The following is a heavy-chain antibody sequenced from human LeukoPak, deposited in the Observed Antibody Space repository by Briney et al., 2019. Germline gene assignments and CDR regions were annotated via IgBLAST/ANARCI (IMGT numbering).Heavy chain of an antibody. J-gene: IGHJ6*02. CDR1: GGSISSGGYS. CDR3: ARDIVVVPAARKGGTLYGMDV. D-gene: IGHD2-2*01. CDR2: IYHSGST. V-gene: IGHV4-30-2*01. Sequence: PSETLSLTCAVSGGSISSGGYSWSWIRQPPGKGLEWIGYIYHSGSTYYNPSLKSRVTISVDRSKNQFSLKLSSVTAADTAVYYCARDIVVVPAARKGGTLYGMDVWGQGTTVTVSS.